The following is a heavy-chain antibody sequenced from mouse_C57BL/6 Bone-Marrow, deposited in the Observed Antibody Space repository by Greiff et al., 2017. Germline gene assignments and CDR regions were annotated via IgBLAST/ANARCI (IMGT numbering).Heavy chain of an antibody. CDR2: ISSGGSYT. Sequence: EVQLVESGGDLVKPGGSLKLPCAASGFTFSSYGMSWVRPTPDKRLEWVATISSGGSYTYYPDSVQGRFTISRDNAKNTLYLQMSSLKSEDTAMYYCARHGMVTRAWFAYWGQGTLVTVSA. CDR3: ARHGMVTRAWFAY. D-gene: IGHD2-3*01. J-gene: IGHJ3*01. V-gene: IGHV5-6*01. CDR1: GFTFSSYG.